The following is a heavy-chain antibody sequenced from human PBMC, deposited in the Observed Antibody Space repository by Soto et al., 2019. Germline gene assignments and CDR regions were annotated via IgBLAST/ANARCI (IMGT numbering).Heavy chain of an antibody. V-gene: IGHV1-69*05. J-gene: IGHJ6*02. CDR3: ARHVPAAGYYYGMDV. Sequence: QVQLVQSGAEVKKPGSSVKVSCKASGGTFSSYAISWVRQAPGQGLEWMGGIIPIFGTANYAQKFQGRVTITSDESTSTAYMGLSSLRSEDTAVYYCARHVPAAGYYYGMDVWGQGTTVTVSS. D-gene: IGHD2-2*01. CDR1: GGTFSSYA. CDR2: IIPIFGTA.